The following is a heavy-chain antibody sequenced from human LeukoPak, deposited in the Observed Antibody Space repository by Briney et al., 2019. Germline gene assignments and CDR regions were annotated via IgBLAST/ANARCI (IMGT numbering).Heavy chain of an antibody. CDR1: GFTFSSYA. CDR2: ISGSGGST. CDR3: AKESYSSSWYKRYYYYGMDV. D-gene: IGHD6-13*01. V-gene: IGHV3-23*01. Sequence: GGSLRLSRAASGFTFSSYAMSWVRQAPGKGLEWVSAISGSGGSTYYADSVKGRFTISRDNSKNTLYLQMNSLRAEDTAVYYCAKESYSSSWYKRYYYYGMDVWGQGTTVTVSS. J-gene: IGHJ6*02.